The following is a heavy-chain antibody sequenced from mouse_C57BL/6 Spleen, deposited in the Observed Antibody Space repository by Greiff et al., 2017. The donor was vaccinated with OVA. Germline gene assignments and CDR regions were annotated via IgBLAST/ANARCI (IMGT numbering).Heavy chain of an antibody. CDR2: IYPGGGYT. CDR3: ARVPYDFYYFDY. D-gene: IGHD2-4*01. CDR1: GYTFTNYW. V-gene: IGHV1-63*01. J-gene: IGHJ2*01. Sequence: VKLQESGAELVRPGTSVKMSCKASGYTFTNYWIGWAKQRPGHGLEWIGDIYPGGGYTNYNEKFKGKATLTADKSSSTAYMQFSSLTSEDSAIYYCARVPYDFYYFDYWGQGTTLTVSS.